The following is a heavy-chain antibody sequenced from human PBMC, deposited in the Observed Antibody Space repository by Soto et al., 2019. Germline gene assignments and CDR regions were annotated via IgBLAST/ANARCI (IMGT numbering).Heavy chain of an antibody. CDR3: ARDEDIVVVPAGFDY. CDR1: GFTFSSYS. CDR2: ISSSSYI. D-gene: IGHD2-2*01. Sequence: GGSLRLSCAASGFTFSSYSMNWVRQAPGKGLEWVSSISSSSYIYYADSVKGRFTISRDNAKNSLYLQMNSLRAEDTVVYYCARDEDIVVVPAGFDYWGQGTLVTVSS. J-gene: IGHJ4*02. V-gene: IGHV3-21*01.